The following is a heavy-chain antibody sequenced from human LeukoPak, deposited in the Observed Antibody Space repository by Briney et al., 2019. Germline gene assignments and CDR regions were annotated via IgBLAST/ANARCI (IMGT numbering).Heavy chain of an antibody. CDR2: IWYDGSNK. CDR3: ARDAGYSYGYLFDY. CDR1: GFTFSSYG. Sequence: GRSLRLSCAASGFTFSSYGMHWVRQAPGKGLEWVAVIWYDGSNKYYADSEKGRFTISRDNSKNTLYLQMNSLRAEDTAVYYCARDAGYSYGYLFDYWGQGTLVTVSS. J-gene: IGHJ4*02. V-gene: IGHV3-33*01. D-gene: IGHD5-18*01.